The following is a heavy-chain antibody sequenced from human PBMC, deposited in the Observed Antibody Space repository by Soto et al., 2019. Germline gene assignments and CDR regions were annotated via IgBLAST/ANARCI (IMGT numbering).Heavy chain of an antibody. D-gene: IGHD4-17*01. CDR3: ARDYGDPENPYYMDV. Sequence: SGPTLVNPTETLTLTCTVSGFSLSNARMGVSWIRQPPGKALEWLAHIFSNDEKSYSTSLKSRLTISKDTSKSQVVLTMTNMDPVDTATYYCARDYGDPENPYYMDVWGKGTTVTVSS. CDR2: IFSNDEK. CDR1: GFSLSNARMG. J-gene: IGHJ6*03. V-gene: IGHV2-26*01.